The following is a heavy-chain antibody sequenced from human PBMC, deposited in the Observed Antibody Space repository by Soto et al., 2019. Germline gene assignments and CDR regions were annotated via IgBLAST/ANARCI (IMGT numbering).Heavy chain of an antibody. D-gene: IGHD1-7*01. J-gene: IGHJ4*02. V-gene: IGHV3-15*07. CDR3: TTDVWTYTGSDY. Sequence: EVQLVESGGGLVKPGGSLRLSCAASGFTFSHAWMNWVRQAPGRGLEWVGHIKSKTDGGTTDYAAPVKGRFTISRXXSKNTLYLQINGLKTEDTAVYYCTTDVWTYTGSDYWGQGTLVTVSS. CDR1: GFTFSHAW. CDR2: IKSKTDGGTT.